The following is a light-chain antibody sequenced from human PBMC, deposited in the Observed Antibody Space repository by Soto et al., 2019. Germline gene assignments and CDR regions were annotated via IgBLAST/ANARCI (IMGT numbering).Light chain of an antibody. Sequence: ARVTITCRASQSISSWLAWYQQKPGKAPKLLIFAASTLVRGVPSRFSGRGSGTEFTLTISSLQADDYATFYCQQYHTDWTFGQGTKVDI. J-gene: IGKJ1*01. CDR3: QQYHTDWT. CDR2: AAS. CDR1: QSISSW. V-gene: IGKV1-5*01.